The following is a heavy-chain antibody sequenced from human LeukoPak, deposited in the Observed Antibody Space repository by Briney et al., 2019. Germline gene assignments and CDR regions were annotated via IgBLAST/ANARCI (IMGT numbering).Heavy chain of an antibody. D-gene: IGHD4-23*01. J-gene: IGHJ4*02. CDR3: ARDTVGFDY. Sequence: TSETLSLTCTVSGYSISSGYYWGWIRQPPGKGLEWIGSIYHSGSTYYNPSLKSRVTISVDTSKNQFSLKLSSVTAADTAVYYCARDTVGFDYWGQGTLVTVSS. CDR1: GYSISSGYY. CDR2: IYHSGST. V-gene: IGHV4-38-2*02.